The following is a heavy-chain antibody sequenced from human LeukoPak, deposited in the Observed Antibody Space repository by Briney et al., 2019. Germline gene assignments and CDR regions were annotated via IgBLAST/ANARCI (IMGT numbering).Heavy chain of an antibody. CDR2: IYYSGST. J-gene: IGHJ4*02. V-gene: IGHV4-59*01. Sequence: PSETLSLTCTVSGGSISSYYWSWIRQPPGKGLEWIGYIYYSGSTNYNPSLKSRVTISVDTSKNQFSLKLSSVTAADTAVYYCASWAYYYGRNYWGQGTLVTVSS. CDR3: ASWAYYYGRNY. D-gene: IGHD3-10*01. CDR1: GGSISSYY.